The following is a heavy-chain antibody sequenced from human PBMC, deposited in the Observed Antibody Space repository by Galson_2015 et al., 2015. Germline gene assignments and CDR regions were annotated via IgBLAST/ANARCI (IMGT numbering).Heavy chain of an antibody. Sequence: SLRLSCAASGFTFRIYALLWVRQAPGKGLEWVADISHDGNYKYYADSVKGRFTSSRDNSKSTLYLQMDSLRADDTAVYYCARGPRNDSLTGYHRFGMAYDNWGQGTLVTVSS. D-gene: IGHD3-9*01. J-gene: IGHJ4*02. CDR3: ARGPRNDSLTGYHRFGMAYDN. CDR2: ISHDGNYK. V-gene: IGHV3-30*03. CDR1: GFTFRIYA.